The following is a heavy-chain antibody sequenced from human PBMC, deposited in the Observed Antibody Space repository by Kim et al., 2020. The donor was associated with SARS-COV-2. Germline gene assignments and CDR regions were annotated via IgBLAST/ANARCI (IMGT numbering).Heavy chain of an antibody. D-gene: IGHD3-16*01. V-gene: IGHV4-34*01. Sequence: PSLKSRVTISIVASNNQSSLKVNSVTAADTAVYYCARGPRPLRSYFDNWGQGTLVTVSS. J-gene: IGHJ4*02. CDR3: ARGPRPLRSYFDN.